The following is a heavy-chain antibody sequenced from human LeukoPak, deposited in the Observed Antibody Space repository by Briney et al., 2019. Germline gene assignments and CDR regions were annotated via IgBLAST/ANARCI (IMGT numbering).Heavy chain of an antibody. D-gene: IGHD3-9*01. CDR1: GGSISSYY. CDR3: ARGGFDILTGGYYFDY. CDR2: IYYSGST. J-gene: IGHJ4*02. V-gene: IGHV4-59*08. Sequence: PSETLSLTCTVSGGSISSYYWSWIRQPPGKGLEWIGYIYYSGSTNYNPSLKSRVTISVDTSKNQFSLKLSSVTAADTAVYYCARGGFDILTGGYYFDYWGQETLVTVSS.